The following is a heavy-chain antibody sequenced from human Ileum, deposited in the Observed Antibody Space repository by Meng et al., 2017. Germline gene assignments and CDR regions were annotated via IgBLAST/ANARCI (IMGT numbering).Heavy chain of an antibody. V-gene: IGHV4-30-4*01. Sequence: QVQLQESGPRLVKPSETLSLPCTGSGGSISSGDYYWSWVRQSPGKGPEWIGYIYSNGNTYSNPSLRGRLMISIDTSKNQFSLKLSSVTAADTAVYYCARAPKYCTNAVCSRPLDSWGQGTLVTVSS. CDR1: GGSISSGDYY. CDR2: IYSNGNT. D-gene: IGHD2-8*01. J-gene: IGHJ4*02. CDR3: ARAPKYCTNAVCSRPLDS.